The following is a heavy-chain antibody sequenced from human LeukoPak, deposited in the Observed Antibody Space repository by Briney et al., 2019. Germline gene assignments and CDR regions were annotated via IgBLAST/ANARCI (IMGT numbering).Heavy chain of an antibody. Sequence: GGSLRLSCAASGFTFSRYPMHWVRQAPGKGLEWVAVLSFDGTDKHYADSVKGRFTISRDNSKNTLYLQMNSLRGDATAVYYCAKDLSGAADYYFEYWGQGTLVTVSS. V-gene: IGHV3-30-3*01. J-gene: IGHJ4*02. CDR3: AKDLSGAADYYFEY. CDR2: LSFDGTDK. D-gene: IGHD6-19*01. CDR1: GFTFSRYP.